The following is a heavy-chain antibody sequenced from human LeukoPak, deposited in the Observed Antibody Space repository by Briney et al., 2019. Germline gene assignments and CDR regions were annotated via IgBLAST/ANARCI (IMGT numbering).Heavy chain of an antibody. CDR3: ARGPFRGGSGSYYNY. D-gene: IGHD3-10*01. CDR2: INHSGST. J-gene: IGHJ4*02. CDR1: GGSFSGYY. V-gene: IGHV4-34*01. Sequence: SETLSLTCAVYGGSFSGYYWSWIRQPPGKGLEWIGVINHSGSTNYNPSLKSRVTISVDTSKNQFSLKLSSVTAADTAVYYCARGPFRGGSGSYYNYWGQGTLVTVSS.